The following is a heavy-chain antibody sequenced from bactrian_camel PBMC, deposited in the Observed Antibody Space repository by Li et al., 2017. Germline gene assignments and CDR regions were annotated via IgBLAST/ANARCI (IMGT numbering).Heavy chain of an antibody. V-gene: IGHV3S53*01. D-gene: IGHD3*01. CDR1: GYTSRGGHC. CDR3: AADIAPKDGGVWYGDYTN. Sequence: QVQLVESGGGSVQTGGSLRLSCINFGYTSRGGHCWGWFRQAPGKEREGLAALASDGTTAYQDSVKGRFTISKDDAKDTLYLEMNNLEPEDTAMYYCAADIAPKDGGVWYGDYTNWGQGTQVTVS. J-gene: IGHJ4*01. CDR2: LASDGTT.